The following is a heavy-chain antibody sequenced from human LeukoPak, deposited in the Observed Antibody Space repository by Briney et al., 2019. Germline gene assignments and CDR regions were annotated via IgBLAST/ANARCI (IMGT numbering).Heavy chain of an antibody. Sequence: PSETLSLTCTVSGGSISSYYWSWIRQPPGKGLEWIGYIYYGGSTNYNPSLKSRVTISVDTSKNQFSLKLTSVTAADTAVYYCTREVRSAWASFDPWGQGTLVIVSS. D-gene: IGHD1-26*01. CDR3: TREVRSAWASFDP. CDR1: GGSISSYY. J-gene: IGHJ5*02. V-gene: IGHV4-59*12. CDR2: IYYGGST.